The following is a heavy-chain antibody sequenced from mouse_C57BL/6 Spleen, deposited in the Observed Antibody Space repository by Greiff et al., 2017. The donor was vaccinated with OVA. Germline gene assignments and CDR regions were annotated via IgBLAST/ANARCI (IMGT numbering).Heavy chain of an antibody. CDR1: GYTFTEYT. D-gene: IGHD1-1*01. Sequence: VKLMESGAELVKPGASVKLSCKASGYTFTEYTIHWVKQRSGQGLEWIGWFYPGSGSIKYNEKFKDKATLTADKSSSTVYMELSRLTSEDSAVYFCARHETPTSLTTVVATPFDYWGQGTTLTVSS. J-gene: IGHJ2*01. V-gene: IGHV1-62-2*01. CDR2: FYPGSGSI. CDR3: ARHETPTSLTTVVATPFDY.